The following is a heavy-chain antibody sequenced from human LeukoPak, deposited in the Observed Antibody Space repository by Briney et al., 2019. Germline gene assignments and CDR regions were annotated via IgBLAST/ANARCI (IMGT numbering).Heavy chain of an antibody. CDR3: AQNRGGIVVVPAATPYFDY. V-gene: IGHV3-9*01. J-gene: IGHJ4*02. CDR1: GFTFDDYA. Sequence: PGGSLRLSCAASGFTFDDYAMHWVRQAPGKGLEWVSGISWNSGSIGYADSVKGRFTISRDNSKNTLYLQMNSLRAEDTAVYYCAQNRGGIVVVPAATPYFDYWGQGTLVTVSS. D-gene: IGHD2-2*01. CDR2: ISWNSGSI.